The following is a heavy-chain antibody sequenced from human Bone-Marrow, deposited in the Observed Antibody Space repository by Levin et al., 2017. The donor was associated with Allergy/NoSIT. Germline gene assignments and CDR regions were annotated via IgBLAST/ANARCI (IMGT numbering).Heavy chain of an antibody. D-gene: IGHD2-21*01. CDR1: GFTISSYW. CDR3: ARDRDWSMGV. Sequence: HPGGSLRLSCAASGFTISSYWMNWVRQAPGKGLEWVANIKQDGSVKYYVDSVKGRFTISRDNAKNSLYLQMNSLRAEDTAVYYCARDRDWSMGVWGQGTTVIVSS. CDR2: IKQDGSVK. J-gene: IGHJ6*02. V-gene: IGHV3-7*01.